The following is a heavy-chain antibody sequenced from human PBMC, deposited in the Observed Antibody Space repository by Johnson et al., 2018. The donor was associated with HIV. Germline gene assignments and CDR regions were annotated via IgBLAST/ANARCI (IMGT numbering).Heavy chain of an antibody. V-gene: IGHV3-33*01. CDR3: ARDHIRGYDSPNDAFDI. Sequence: QVQLVESGGGVVQPGRSLRLSCAASGFTFSSYAMHWVRQAPGKGLEWVAVIWYDGSNKYYADSVKGRFSMSRDNAKNSLYLQMNSLRAEDTAVYYCARDHIRGYDSPNDAFDIWGQGTMVTVSS. J-gene: IGHJ3*02. D-gene: IGHD3-22*01. CDR1: GFTFSSYA. CDR2: IWYDGSNK.